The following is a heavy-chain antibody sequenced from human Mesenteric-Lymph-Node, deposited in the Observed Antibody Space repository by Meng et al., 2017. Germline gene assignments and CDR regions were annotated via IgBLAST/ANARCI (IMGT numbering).Heavy chain of an antibody. V-gene: IGHV3-21*01. J-gene: IGHJ1*01. CDR1: GFIFSRYT. Sequence: GGSLRLSCEASGFIFSRYTMNWVRQAPGKGLEWVSSITSSSDIYYADSVKGRFTISRDNAKNSLFLHMNSLGVEDTAVYYCARTERTAYYDSSGFSHFEYFEDWDRGTLVTVSS. CDR3: ARTERTAYYDSSGFSHFEYFED. D-gene: IGHD3-22*01. CDR2: ITSSSDI.